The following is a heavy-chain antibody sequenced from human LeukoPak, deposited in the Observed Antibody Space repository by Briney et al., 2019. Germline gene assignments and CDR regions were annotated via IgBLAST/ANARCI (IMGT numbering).Heavy chain of an antibody. V-gene: IGHV1-2*02. CDR3: ARVRNWYGPETDY. CDR2: INPNSGGT. D-gene: IGHD3-10*01. Sequence: ASVKVSCKASGYTFTGYYMHWVRQAPGQGLEWMGWINPNSGGTNYAQKFQGRVTMTRDTSISTAYMELSRLRSDDTAVYYCARVRNWYGPETDYWGQGTLVTVSS. CDR1: GYTFTGYY. J-gene: IGHJ4*02.